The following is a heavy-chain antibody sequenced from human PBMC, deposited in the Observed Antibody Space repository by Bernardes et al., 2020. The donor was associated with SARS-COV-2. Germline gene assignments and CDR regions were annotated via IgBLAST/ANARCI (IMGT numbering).Heavy chain of an antibody. J-gene: IGHJ4*02. CDR3: AKYAVVIVSTSEYYFDY. Sequence: GGSLRLSCAASGFPFTYAMSWVRQTPGKGLEWVAAISGSGGGTYYADSVKGRFTISRDNSKKMLFLQMSSLRAEDTGVYYCAKYAVVIVSTSEYYFDYWGQGTLVTVSS. CDR1: GFPFTYA. V-gene: IGHV3-23*01. CDR2: ISGSGGGT. D-gene: IGHD3-22*01.